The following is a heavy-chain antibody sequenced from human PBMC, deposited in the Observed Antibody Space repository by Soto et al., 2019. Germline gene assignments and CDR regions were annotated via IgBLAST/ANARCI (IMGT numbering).Heavy chain of an antibody. CDR2: IYYNGNT. CDR3: ARRKGALRILYYYGMDV. CDR1: GCSVSSSSYY. D-gene: IGHD4-17*01. Sequence: PSETLSLTCPVSGCSVSSSSYYWSWIRQPPGKGLEWIGYIYYNGNTNYNPSLKSRVTISVDTSKNQFSLKLTSVTAADTAVYYCARRKGALRILYYYGMDVWGQGTTVTVSS. J-gene: IGHJ6*02. V-gene: IGHV4-61*01.